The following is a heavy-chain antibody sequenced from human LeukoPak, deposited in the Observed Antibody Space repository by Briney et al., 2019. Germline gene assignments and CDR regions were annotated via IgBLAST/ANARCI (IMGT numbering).Heavy chain of an antibody. V-gene: IGHV3-7*01. CDR2: INQDGSEK. Sequence: GGSLSLSCAASGFTFSTSWMHWVRQAPGKGLEWVANINQDGSEKYYMDSVKGRFTISRDNGKNSLYLQMSSLRVEDTAVYYCVSLSSSTWGQGTLVTVSS. CDR3: VSLSSST. CDR1: GFTFSTSW. J-gene: IGHJ5*02. D-gene: IGHD3-16*02.